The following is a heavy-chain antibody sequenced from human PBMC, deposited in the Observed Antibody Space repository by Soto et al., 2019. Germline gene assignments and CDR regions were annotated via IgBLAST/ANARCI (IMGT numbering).Heavy chain of an antibody. CDR1: GDTFNFYT. CDR3: ANDYGSGSTHFGY. Sequence: QVQLVQSGAEVKKPGSPVRVSCTASGDTFNFYTISWVRQVPGQGPEWMGRIIPMLGISNYAPKFQGRVTIMADKSTSTVYMKLSGLTSEDTVVYYCANDYGSGSTHFGYWGQGTLVSVSS. J-gene: IGHJ4*02. V-gene: IGHV1-69*02. CDR2: IIPMLGIS. D-gene: IGHD3-10*01.